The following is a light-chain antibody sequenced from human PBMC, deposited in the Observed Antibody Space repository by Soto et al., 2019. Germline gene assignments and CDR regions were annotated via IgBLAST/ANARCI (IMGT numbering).Light chain of an antibody. CDR2: EVS. J-gene: IGLJ3*02. CDR3: SSYTSISTRV. CDR1: SSDVGSYNY. Sequence: QSALTQPASVSGSPGQSITISCTGTSSDVGSYNYVSWHQQHPGKAPKLMIYEVSNRPSGVSNRSAGTKSGNTASLTISGLQGEDEANYYCSSYTSISTRVFGGGTQLTVL. V-gene: IGLV2-14*01.